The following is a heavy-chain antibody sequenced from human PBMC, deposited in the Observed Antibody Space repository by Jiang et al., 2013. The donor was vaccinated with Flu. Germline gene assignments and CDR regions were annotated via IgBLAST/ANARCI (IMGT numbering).Heavy chain of an antibody. J-gene: IGHJ6*02. CDR3: ARGVAAAGPYYYYYGMDV. V-gene: IGHV6-1*01. CDR2: TYYRSKWYN. CDR1: GDSVSSNSAA. D-gene: IGHD6-13*01. Sequence: QTLSLTCAISGDSVSSNSAAWNWIRQSPSRGLEWLGRTYYRSKWYNDYAVSVKSRITINPDTSKNQFSLQLNSVTPEDTAVYYCARGVAAAGPYYYYYGMDVWGQGTTVTVSS.